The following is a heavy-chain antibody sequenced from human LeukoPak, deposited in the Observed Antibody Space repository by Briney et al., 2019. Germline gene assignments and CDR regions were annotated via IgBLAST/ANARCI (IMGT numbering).Heavy chain of an antibody. V-gene: IGHV3-21*01. CDR2: ISSSSYI. CDR1: GFTFSSYS. D-gene: IGHD3-22*01. J-gene: IGHJ6*02. Sequence: GGSLRLSCAASGFTFSSYSMNWVRQAPGKGLEWVSSISSSSYIYYADSVKGRFTISRDYAKNSLYLQMNSLRAEDTAVYYCARDLFITMIEVYYGMDVWGQGTTVTVSS. CDR3: ARDLFITMIEVYYGMDV.